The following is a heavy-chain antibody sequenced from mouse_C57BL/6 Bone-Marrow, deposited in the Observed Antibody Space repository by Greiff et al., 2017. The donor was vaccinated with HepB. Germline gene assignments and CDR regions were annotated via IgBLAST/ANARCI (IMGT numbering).Heavy chain of an antibody. CDR2: FYPGDGDT. CDR3: ARYYGSSFDY. J-gene: IGHJ2*01. D-gene: IGHD1-1*01. Sequence: QVQLQQSGPELVKPGASVKISCKASGYAFSSSWMNWVKQRPGKGLEWIGRFYPGDGDTNYNGKFKGKATMTADKSSSTTYMQLSSLTSEDSAVYFGARYYGSSFDYWGQGTTLTVSS. V-gene: IGHV1-82*01. CDR1: GYAFSSSW.